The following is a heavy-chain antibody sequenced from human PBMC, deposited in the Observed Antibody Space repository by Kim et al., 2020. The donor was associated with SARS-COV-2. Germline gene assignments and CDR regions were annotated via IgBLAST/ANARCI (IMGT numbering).Heavy chain of an antibody. CDR1: GGSFSGYY. V-gene: IGHV4-34*01. CDR2: INHSGST. J-gene: IGHJ4*02. CDR3: ARGPSSSWYGNHSSGYYRIFDY. Sequence: SETLSLTCAVYGGSFSGYYWSWIRQPPGKGLEWIGEINHSGSTNYNPSLKSRVTISVDTSKNQFSLKLSSVTAADTAVYYCARGPSSSWYGNHSSGYYRIFDYWGQGTLVTVSS. D-gene: IGHD3-22*01.